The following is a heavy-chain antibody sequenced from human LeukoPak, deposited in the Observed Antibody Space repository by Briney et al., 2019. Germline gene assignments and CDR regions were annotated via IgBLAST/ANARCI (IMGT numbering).Heavy chain of an antibody. CDR3: ARVNRMWSEGTGYPSSHFDL. J-gene: IGHJ3*01. D-gene: IGHD1-14*01. CDR1: GGSISSGGYY. Sequence: PSETLSLTCTVSGGSISSGGYYWSWIRQHPGKGLEWIAYIHYSGSTYYNPSLKSRVTISVDTSKNQFSLKLSSVTAADTAAYYCARVNRMWSEGTGYPSSHFDLWGQGTMVTVSS. CDR2: IHYSGST. V-gene: IGHV4-31*03.